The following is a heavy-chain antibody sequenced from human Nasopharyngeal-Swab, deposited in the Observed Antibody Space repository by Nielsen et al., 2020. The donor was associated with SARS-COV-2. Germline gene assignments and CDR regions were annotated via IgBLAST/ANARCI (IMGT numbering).Heavy chain of an antibody. CDR3: ARDFVDY. CDR1: GYTFTSYA. J-gene: IGHJ4*02. CDR2: INTDTGNP. V-gene: IGHV7-4-1*02. Sequence: ASVKVSCKASGYTFTSYAMHWVRQAPGQRLEWMGRINTDTGNPTYAQGFTGRFVFSLDTSVSTAYLQISSLKAEDTAIYYCARDFVDYWGQGTLVTVSS.